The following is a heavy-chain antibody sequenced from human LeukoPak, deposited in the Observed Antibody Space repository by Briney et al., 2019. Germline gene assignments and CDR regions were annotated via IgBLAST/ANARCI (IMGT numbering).Heavy chain of an antibody. J-gene: IGHJ6*03. V-gene: IGHV3-9*01. CDR3: AKGKSIASLWYMDV. Sequence: GGSLRLSCTTSGFTFGESAMTWVRQAPGKGLEWVSGITWDSGTIDYAGSVRGRFTISRDNAKNSLYLQMNTLRPEDTAIYYCAKGKSIASLWYMDVWGKGTTVIVSS. CDR2: ITWDSGTI. CDR1: GFTFGESA. D-gene: IGHD2-2*01.